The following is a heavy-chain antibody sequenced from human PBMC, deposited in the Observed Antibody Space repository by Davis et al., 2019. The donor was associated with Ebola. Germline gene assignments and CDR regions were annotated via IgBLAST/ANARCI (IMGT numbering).Heavy chain of an antibody. CDR1: GGSFSGYY. CDR3: ARERKVQGLWRYDFDY. V-gene: IGHV4-34*01. J-gene: IGHJ4*02. Sequence: MPGGSLRLSCAVYGGSFSGYYWSWIRQPPGKGLEWIGEINHSGSTNRNPSLKGRVTISVDMSMNQFSLKLRSVTAAAMAVYYCARERKVQGLWRYDFDYWGQGTLVTVSS. CDR2: INHSGST. D-gene: IGHD4/OR15-4a*01.